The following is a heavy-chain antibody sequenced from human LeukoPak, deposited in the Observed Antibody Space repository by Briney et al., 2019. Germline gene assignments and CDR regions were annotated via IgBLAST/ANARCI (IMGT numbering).Heavy chain of an antibody. J-gene: IGHJ6*02. CDR3: ARESLDYYDSSALGVYYYYYGMDV. Sequence: SETLSLTCTVSGGSISSYYWSWIRQPPGKGLEWIGYIYYSGSTNYNPSLKSRVTISVDTSKNQFSLKLSSVTAADTAVYYCARESLDYYDSSALGVYYYYYGMDVWGQGTTVTVSS. CDR2: IYYSGST. V-gene: IGHV4-59*12. CDR1: GGSISSYY. D-gene: IGHD3-22*01.